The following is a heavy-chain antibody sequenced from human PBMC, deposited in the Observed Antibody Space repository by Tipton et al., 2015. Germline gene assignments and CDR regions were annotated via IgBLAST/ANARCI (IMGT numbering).Heavy chain of an antibody. CDR3: ARLSTYGYNDYFDS. J-gene: IGHJ4*02. D-gene: IGHD5-24*01. V-gene: IGHV5-51*01. Sequence: VQLVQSGAEANNPSDCLLVSCLRSGTSFSTHWIGWVRERPGKGLKRMGMIDPDESDTRYNPPFQRQFTISAAKSISTAYLQWNSLKASDTAMSYCARLSTYGYNDYFDSWGQGTLVTVS. CDR1: GTSFSTHW. CDR2: IDPDESDT.